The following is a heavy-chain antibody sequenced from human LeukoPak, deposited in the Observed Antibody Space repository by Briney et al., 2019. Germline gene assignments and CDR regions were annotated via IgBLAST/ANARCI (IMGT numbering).Heavy chain of an antibody. Sequence: GGSLRLSCAASGCTFSGSARHWVRQPAGKGLEWVGRIRSKSNNYATAYSESVKGMFTISRDNSKNMAYLQLNSLKTEDTAVYYCTRPLYSSNCFDPWGQGTLVTVSS. D-gene: IGHD6-13*01. V-gene: IGHV3-73*01. CDR3: TRPLYSSNCFDP. J-gene: IGHJ5*02. CDR1: GCTFSGSA. CDR2: IRSKSNNYAT.